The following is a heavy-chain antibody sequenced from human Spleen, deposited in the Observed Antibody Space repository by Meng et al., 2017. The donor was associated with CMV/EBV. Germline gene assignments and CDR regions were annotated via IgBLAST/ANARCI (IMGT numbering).Heavy chain of an antibody. CDR1: GYTFTSYD. Sequence: ASVKVSCKASGYTFTSYDINWVRQATGQGLEWMGWMNPNSGNTGYAQKFQGRVTITTDESTSTAYMELSSLRSEDTAVYYCARDRTGDCSSTTCYNYYYYYGMDVWGQGTTVTVSS. CDR2: MNPNSGNT. J-gene: IGHJ6*02. CDR3: ARDRTGDCSSTTCYNYYYYYGMDV. V-gene: IGHV1-8*03. D-gene: IGHD2-2*02.